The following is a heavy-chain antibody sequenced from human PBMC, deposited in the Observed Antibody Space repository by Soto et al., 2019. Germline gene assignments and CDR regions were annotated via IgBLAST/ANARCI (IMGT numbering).Heavy chain of an antibody. J-gene: IGHJ3*02. Sequence: SVKVSCKASGGTFSSYAISWVRQAPGQGLEWMGGIIPIFGTANYAQKFQGRVTITADESTSTAYMELSSLRSEDTAVYYCASHSGSYRARLSDAFDIWGQWTMVTVSS. CDR2: IIPIFGTA. D-gene: IGHD1-26*01. CDR3: ASHSGSYRARLSDAFDI. V-gene: IGHV1-69*13. CDR1: GGTFSSYA.